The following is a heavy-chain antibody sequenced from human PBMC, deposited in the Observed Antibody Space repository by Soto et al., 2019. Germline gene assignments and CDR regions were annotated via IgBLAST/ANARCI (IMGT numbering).Heavy chain of an antibody. D-gene: IGHD2-15*01. CDR1: GFTFDDYG. Sequence: PGGSLRLSCAASGFTFDDYGMHWVRQAPGKGLEWVSGISWNSGSIGYADSVKGRFTTSRDNATNSLYLQMDTLRAEDTASYHCAKAGYWYGCNPGHRYYYFYGMDVGGQGTMVTVSS. CDR2: ISWNSGSI. J-gene: IGHJ6*02. CDR3: AKAGYWYGCNPGHRYYYFYGMDV. V-gene: IGHV3-9*01.